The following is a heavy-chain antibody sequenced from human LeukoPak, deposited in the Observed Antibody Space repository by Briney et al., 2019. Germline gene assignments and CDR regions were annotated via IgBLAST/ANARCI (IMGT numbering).Heavy chain of an antibody. CDR2: IKQDGSEK. V-gene: IGHV3-7*01. CDR3: ARDVGVVYDFWSGYYTGKEYFQH. CDR1: GFTFSSYW. J-gene: IGHJ1*01. Sequence: GGSLRLSCAASGFTFSSYWMSWVRQAPGKGLEWVANIKQDGSEKYYVDSVKGRFTISRDNAKNSLYLQMNSLRAEDTAVYSCARDVGVVYDFWSGYYTGKEYFQHWGQGPLVTVSS. D-gene: IGHD3-3*01.